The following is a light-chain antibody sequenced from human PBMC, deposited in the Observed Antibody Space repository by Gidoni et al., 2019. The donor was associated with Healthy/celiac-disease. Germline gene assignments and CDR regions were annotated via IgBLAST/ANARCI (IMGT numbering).Light chain of an antibody. CDR1: QIVLYSSNNKNY. J-gene: IGKJ1*01. Sequence: DIVMTKSPDSLAVSLGERATINCKSSQIVLYSSNNKNYLAWYQQKPGQPPKLLIYWASTRESGVPDRFSGSGSGTDFTLTISSLQAEDVAVYYCQQYYSTWTFGQGTKVEIK. CDR2: WAS. V-gene: IGKV4-1*01. CDR3: QQYYSTWT.